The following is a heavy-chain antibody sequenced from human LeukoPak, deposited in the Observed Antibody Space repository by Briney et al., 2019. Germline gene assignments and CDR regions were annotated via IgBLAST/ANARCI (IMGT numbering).Heavy chain of an antibody. CDR1: GYTFTRYA. CDR2: INTNTGNP. CDR3: ARDLQLERPDY. D-gene: IGHD1-1*01. V-gene: IGHV7-4-1*02. J-gene: IGHJ4*02. Sequence: EASVTVSCKASGYTFTRYAMNWVRQAPGQGLEWMGWINTNTGNPTYAQGFTGRFVFSLDTSVSTAYLQISSLKAEDTAVYYCARDLQLERPDYWGQGTLVTVSS.